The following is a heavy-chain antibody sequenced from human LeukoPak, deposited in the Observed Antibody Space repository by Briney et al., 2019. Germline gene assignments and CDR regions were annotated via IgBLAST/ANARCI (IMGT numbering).Heavy chain of an antibody. CDR1: GGSISSSSYY. CDR2: IYYSGST. J-gene: IGHJ4*02. V-gene: IGHV4-39*01. CDR3: ARKRDSSGYYWKLYYFDY. D-gene: IGHD3-22*01. Sequence: SETLSLTCTVSGGSISSSSYYWGWIRQPPGKGLEWIGSIYYSGSTYYNPSLKSRVTISVDTSKNQFSLKLSSVTAADTAVYYCARKRDSSGYYWKLYYFDYWGQGTLVTVSS.